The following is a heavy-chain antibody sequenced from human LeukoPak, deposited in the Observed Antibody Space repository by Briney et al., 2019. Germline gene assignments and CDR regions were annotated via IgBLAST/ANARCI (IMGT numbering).Heavy chain of an antibody. CDR2: VHYSGST. CDR1: GGSIRSSSYY. V-gene: IGHV4-39*01. Sequence: SETLSLTCTVSGGSIRSSSYYWGWLRQPPGKGLEWIGSVHYSGSTYDNPSLKSRVTISVDTSNNQFSLKLISVTAADTAVYYCARRSTVAGRGRFDPWGQGTLVTVSS. CDR3: ARRSTVAGRGRFDP. J-gene: IGHJ5*02. D-gene: IGHD6-19*01.